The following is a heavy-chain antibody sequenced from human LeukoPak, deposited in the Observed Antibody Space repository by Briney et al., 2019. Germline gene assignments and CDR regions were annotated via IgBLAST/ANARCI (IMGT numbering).Heavy chain of an antibody. CDR2: IYPGDSDT. V-gene: IGHV5-51*01. CDR3: ARQSGGLVRPYDY. J-gene: IGHJ4*02. D-gene: IGHD6-19*01. CDR1: GYSFTTYW. Sequence: GESLKISCKGSGYSFTTYWIGWVRQMPGKGLEWMGIIYPGDSDTRYSPSFQGQVTISAAKSISPAYLQWSSLKASATAMYYCARQSGGLVRPYDYWGQGTLVTVSS.